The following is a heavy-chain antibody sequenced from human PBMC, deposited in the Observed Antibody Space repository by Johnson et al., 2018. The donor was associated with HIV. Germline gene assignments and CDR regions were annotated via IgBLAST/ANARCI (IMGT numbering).Heavy chain of an antibody. J-gene: IGHJ3*02. D-gene: IGHD5-12*01. CDR2: IRYDGSNK. V-gene: IGHV3-30*02. Sequence: QEQLVVSGGGVVQPGRSLRLSCAASGFTFSSYAMHWVRQAPGKGLEWVAFIRYDGSNKYYADSVKGRFTISRDNSKNTLYLQMDSLRPEDTAVYYCAKIWGDIAATGDAFDIWGQGTMVTVSS. CDR3: AKIWGDIAATGDAFDI. CDR1: GFTFSSYA.